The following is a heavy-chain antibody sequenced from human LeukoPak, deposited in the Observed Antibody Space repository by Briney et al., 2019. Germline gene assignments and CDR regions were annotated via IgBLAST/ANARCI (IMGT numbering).Heavy chain of an antibody. Sequence: SETLSLTCTVSGVSMSDYSWSWIRQPPGKGLEWVGYIYYSGTTKYNPALKSRVTISVDTSKNQFSLKLSSVTAADTAVFYCADGNWFDPWGQGTLVTVSS. CDR2: IYYSGTT. CDR3: ADGNWFDP. CDR1: GVSMSDYS. V-gene: IGHV4-59*12. J-gene: IGHJ5*02.